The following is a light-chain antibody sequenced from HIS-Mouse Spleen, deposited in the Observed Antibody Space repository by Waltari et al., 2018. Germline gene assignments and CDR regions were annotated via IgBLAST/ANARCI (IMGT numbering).Light chain of an antibody. CDR1: SSDVGGYNY. CDR3: SSYTSSSTVV. CDR2: DVS. V-gene: IGLV2-14*03. J-gene: IGLJ2*01. Sequence: QSALTQPASVSGSPGPSITIPCTGTSSDVGGYNYVSWYQQHPGKAPKLMIYDVSNRPSGVSNRFSGSKSGNTASLTISGLQAEDEADYYCSSYTSSSTVVFGGGTKLTVL.